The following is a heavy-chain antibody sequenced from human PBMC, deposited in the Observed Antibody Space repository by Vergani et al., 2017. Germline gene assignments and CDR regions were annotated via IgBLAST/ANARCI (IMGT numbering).Heavy chain of an antibody. V-gene: IGHV1-69*15. J-gene: IGHJ6*02. CDR1: GGTFITYP. CDR2: IIPIFGST. Sequence: QVQLVQSGAEVKKPGSSVKVSCRASGGTFITYPINWVRQATGQGLEWMGRIIPIFGSTNYAQKFQGRVTITADESTRTAYMELSSLRSEDTAVYYCARDPDIVVVPAAPYYYYYYGMDVWGQGTTVTVSS. D-gene: IGHD2-2*01. CDR3: ARDPDIVVVPAAPYYYYYYGMDV.